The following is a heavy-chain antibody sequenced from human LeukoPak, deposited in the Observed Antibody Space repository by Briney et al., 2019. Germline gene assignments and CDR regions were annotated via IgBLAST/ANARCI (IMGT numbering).Heavy chain of an antibody. Sequence: SQTLSLTCTVSGGSISSYSWSWIRQPPGGGLWWIGSIYYTVGTNYNPSPKTRVTISVDTSKNQFSLKLSSVTAADTAVYYCARDVAASAYFDFWGQGTLVTVSS. CDR1: GGSISSYS. CDR3: ARDVAASAYFDF. V-gene: IGHV4-59*01. D-gene: IGHD3-16*01. CDR2: IYYTVGT. J-gene: IGHJ4*02.